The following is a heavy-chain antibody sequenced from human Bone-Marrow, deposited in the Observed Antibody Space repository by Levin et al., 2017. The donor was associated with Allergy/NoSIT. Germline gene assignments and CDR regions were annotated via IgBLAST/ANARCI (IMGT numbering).Heavy chain of an antibody. CDR2: ISSSGSTK. V-gene: IGHV3-48*03. CDR3: ARDKRSGGVTPDWYFDL. D-gene: IGHD2-15*01. CDR1: GFSFRDYE. Sequence: LSLTCAASGFSFRDYEMNWVRQAPGKGLEWISYISSSGSTKYYADSVKGRFTISTKNSLYLQMNSLRADDTAIYYCARDKRSGGVTPDWYFDLWGRGTLVIVSS. J-gene: IGHJ2*01.